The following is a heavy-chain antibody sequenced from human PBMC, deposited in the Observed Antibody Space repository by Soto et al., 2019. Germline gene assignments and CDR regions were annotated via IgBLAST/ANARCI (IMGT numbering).Heavy chain of an antibody. Sequence: PGGSLRLSCTASGFTFGEYGMSGFRQAPGKGLEWVGFIRSKAYGGTTEYAASVKGRFTISRDDSKSIAYLQMNSLKTEDTAVYYCTRDYGDYFPYYYYGMDVWGQGTTVTVSS. CDR2: IRSKAYGGTT. D-gene: IGHD4-17*01. CDR3: TRDYGDYFPYYYYGMDV. V-gene: IGHV3-49*03. J-gene: IGHJ6*02. CDR1: GFTFGEYG.